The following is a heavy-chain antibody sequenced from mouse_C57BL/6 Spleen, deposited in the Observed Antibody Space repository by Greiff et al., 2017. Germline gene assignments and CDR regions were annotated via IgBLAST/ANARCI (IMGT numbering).Heavy chain of an antibody. CDR2: IHPSDSDT. J-gene: IGHJ3*01. V-gene: IGHV1-74*01. CDR3: AIEEIYYDYDGVGFAY. CDR1: GYTFTSYW. D-gene: IGHD2-4*01. Sequence: QVQLQQSGAELVKPGASVKVSCKASGYTFTSYWMHWVKQRPGQGLEWIGRIHPSDSDTNYNQKFKGKATLTVDKSSSTAYMQLSSLTSEDSAVYYCAIEEIYYDYDGVGFAYWGQGTLVTVSA.